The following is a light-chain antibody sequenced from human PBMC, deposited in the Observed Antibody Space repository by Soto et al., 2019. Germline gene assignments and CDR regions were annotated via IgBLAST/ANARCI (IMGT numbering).Light chain of an antibody. CDR1: QSVSSSH. V-gene: IGKV3-20*01. CDR2: GAS. J-gene: IGKJ4*01. CDR3: QQYGSSPLT. Sequence: EIVLTQSPGTLSLSPGDRATLSCRASQSVSSSHLAWYQQNSGQAPRLLIYGASSRATGIPGRFSGSGSGTDFTLTISRLEAEDFAVYYCQQYGSSPLTFGGGTKV.